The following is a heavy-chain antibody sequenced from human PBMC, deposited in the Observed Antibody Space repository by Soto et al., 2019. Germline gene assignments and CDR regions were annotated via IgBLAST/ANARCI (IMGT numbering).Heavy chain of an antibody. J-gene: IGHJ4*02. Sequence: SETLSLTCTVSGGSISSSSYYWGWIRQPPGKGLEWIGSIYYSGSTYYNPSLKSRVTISVDTSKNQFSLKLSSVTAADTAVYYCASRYYDYIWGSYRRLDYWGQGTLLTVSS. CDR3: ASRYYDYIWGSYRRLDY. CDR2: IYYSGST. D-gene: IGHD3-16*02. CDR1: GGSISSSSYY. V-gene: IGHV4-39*01.